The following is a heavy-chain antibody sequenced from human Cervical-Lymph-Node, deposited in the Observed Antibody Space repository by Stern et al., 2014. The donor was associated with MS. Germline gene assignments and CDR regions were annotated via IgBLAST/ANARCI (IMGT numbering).Heavy chain of an antibody. CDR3: ARDRYSSSWYNYFDY. CDR2: IWYDGSNK. Sequence: DQLVESGGGVVQPGRSLRLSCAASGFTFSSYGMHWVRQAPGKGLEWGAVIWYDGSNKYYADSVKGRFTISRDNSKNTLYLQMNSLRAEDTAVYYCARDRYSSSWYNYFDYWGQGTLVTVSS. CDR1: GFTFSSYG. D-gene: IGHD6-13*01. V-gene: IGHV3-33*01. J-gene: IGHJ4*02.